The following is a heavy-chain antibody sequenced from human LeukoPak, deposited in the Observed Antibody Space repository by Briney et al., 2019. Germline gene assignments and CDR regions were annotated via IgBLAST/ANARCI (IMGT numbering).Heavy chain of an antibody. D-gene: IGHD2-2*01. J-gene: IGHJ6*03. CDR3: ARERSGYCSSTSCYGGYYYMDV. V-gene: IGHV1-18*01. Sequence: ASVKVSCKASGYTFTSYGISWVRQAPGQGLEWMGWISAYNGNTNYAQKLRGRVTMTTDTSTSTAYMELRSLRSDDTAVYYCARERSGYCSSTSCYGGYYYMDVWGKGTTVTVSS. CDR2: ISAYNGNT. CDR1: GYTFTSYG.